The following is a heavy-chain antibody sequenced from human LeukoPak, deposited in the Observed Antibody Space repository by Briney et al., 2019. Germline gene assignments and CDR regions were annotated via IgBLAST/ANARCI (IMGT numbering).Heavy chain of an antibody. V-gene: IGHV3-21*06. CDR1: GFIFSSYE. D-gene: IGHD2-15*01. J-gene: IGHJ4*02. CDR3: AVCSVGGCHKGSSDY. Sequence: GGSLPISCAGSGFIFSSYEMNWVRQAPGQGLEWVSSISSRSTYTHYADSVKGRFTISRDNAKNSLYLQMESLRAEDTAVYYCAVCSVGGCHKGSSDYWGQGTLVTVSS. CDR2: ISSRSTYT.